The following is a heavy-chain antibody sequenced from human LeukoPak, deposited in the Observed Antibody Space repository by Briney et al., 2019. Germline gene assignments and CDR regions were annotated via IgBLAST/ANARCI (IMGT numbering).Heavy chain of an antibody. CDR3: ARLKYGDYGLYYFDY. J-gene: IGHJ4*02. Sequence: SSETLSLTCTVSGVSISSYYWSWIRQPPGKGLESIGYIYYSNTNYNPSLKSRVTISVDTSKNQFSLKLSSVTAADTAVYYCARLKYGDYGLYYFDYWGQGTLVTVSS. CDR1: GVSISSYY. V-gene: IGHV4-59*08. D-gene: IGHD4-17*01. CDR2: IYYSNT.